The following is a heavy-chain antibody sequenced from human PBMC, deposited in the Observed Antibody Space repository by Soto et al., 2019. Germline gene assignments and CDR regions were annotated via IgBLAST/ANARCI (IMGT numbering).Heavy chain of an antibody. CDR2: IIPIFGTA. CDR3: ARGGWFGDPTAFDI. V-gene: IGHV1-69*13. D-gene: IGHD3-10*01. J-gene: IGHJ3*02. Sequence: SVKVSCKASGSTFSSYAISWVRQAPGQGLEWMGGIIPIFGTANYAQKFQGRVTITADESTSTAYMELSSLRSEDTAVYYCARGGWFGDPTAFDIWGQGTMVTVSS. CDR1: GSTFSSYA.